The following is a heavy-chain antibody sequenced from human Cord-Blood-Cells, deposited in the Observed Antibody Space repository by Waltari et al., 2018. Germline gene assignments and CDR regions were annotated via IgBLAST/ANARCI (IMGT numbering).Heavy chain of an antibody. CDR1: GGSISSSSYY. CDR3: ARRPYYDFWSGYYAFDI. J-gene: IGHJ3*02. Sequence: QLQESGPGLVKPSETLSLTCTVSGGSISSSSYYWGWIRQPPGKGLEWIGSIYYSGSTYYNPSLKSRVTISVDTSKNQFSLKLSSVTAADTAVYYCARRPYYDFWSGYYAFDIWGQGKMVTVSS. V-gene: IGHV4-39*01. D-gene: IGHD3-3*01. CDR2: IYYSGST.